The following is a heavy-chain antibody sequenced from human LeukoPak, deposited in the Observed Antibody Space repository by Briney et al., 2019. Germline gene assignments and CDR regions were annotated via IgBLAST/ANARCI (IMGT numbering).Heavy chain of an antibody. CDR3: ARYRSSSGVDY. Sequence: SETLSLTCAVSGGSFSGYYWSWIRQPPGKGLEWIGEINHSGSTNYNPSLKSRVTISVDTSKNQFSLKLSSVTAADTAVYYCARYRSSSGVDYWGQGTLVTVSS. D-gene: IGHD6-6*01. CDR2: INHSGST. V-gene: IGHV4-34*01. J-gene: IGHJ4*02. CDR1: GGSFSGYY.